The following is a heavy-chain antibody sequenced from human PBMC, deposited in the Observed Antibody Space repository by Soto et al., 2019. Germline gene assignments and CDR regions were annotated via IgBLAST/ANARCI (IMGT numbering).Heavy chain of an antibody. V-gene: IGHV1-18*04. CDR3: ARDSRYCSSTTCYFRFDP. D-gene: IGHD2-2*01. J-gene: IGHJ5*02. CDR2: INTYNTNK. Sequence: QVQLVQSGAEVKKPGASVKVSCKASGYTFSSYGISWVRQAPGQGLEWMGWINTYNTNKNYAQRFEDRVTITADTAASTAYMELRSLRSDDTAVYYCARDSRYCSSTTCYFRFDPWGQGTLVTVSS. CDR1: GYTFSSYG.